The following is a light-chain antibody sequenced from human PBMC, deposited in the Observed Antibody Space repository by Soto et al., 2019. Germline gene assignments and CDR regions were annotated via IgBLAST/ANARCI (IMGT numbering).Light chain of an antibody. J-gene: IGKJ1*01. Sequence: EIVMTQSPATLSVSPGERATLSCRASQSVTSNLAWYQQKPGQAPSLLIYGASTRATGFPARFSGSGSGTEFTLTISSLQSEDFAVYYCQHYNNWPWTFGHGTKVEI. CDR2: GAS. CDR3: QHYNNWPWT. CDR1: QSVTSN. V-gene: IGKV3-15*01.